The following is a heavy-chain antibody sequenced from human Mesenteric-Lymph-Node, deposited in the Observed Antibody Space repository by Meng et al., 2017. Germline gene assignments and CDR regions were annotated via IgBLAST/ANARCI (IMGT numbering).Heavy chain of an antibody. CDR1: GYTFSGYG. Sequence: ASVKVSCKASGYTFSGYGISLLRQAPGQGLEWMGWISAYHGHPNYAQKFQDRVIMTTDTSTSTLYMELRSLRSEDTAIYYCASLFCSGGSCFHNWFDPWGQGTLVTVSS. D-gene: IGHD2-15*01. J-gene: IGHJ5*02. V-gene: IGHV1-18*01. CDR2: ISAYHGHP. CDR3: ASLFCSGGSCFHNWFDP.